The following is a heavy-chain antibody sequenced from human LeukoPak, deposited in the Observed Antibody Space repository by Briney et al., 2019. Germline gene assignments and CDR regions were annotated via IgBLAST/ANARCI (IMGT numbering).Heavy chain of an antibody. CDR3: AGYSSSWYGFDP. V-gene: IGHV4-38-2*02. Sequence: SETLSLTCTVSGYSISSGYFWGWIRQPPGKGREWIASIYHSGSTYYNPSLKSRVTISADTSKNQFSLKLTSVTAADTAVYYCAGYSSSWYGFDPWGQGTLVTVSS. CDR1: GYSISSGYF. D-gene: IGHD6-13*01. J-gene: IGHJ5*02. CDR2: IYHSGST.